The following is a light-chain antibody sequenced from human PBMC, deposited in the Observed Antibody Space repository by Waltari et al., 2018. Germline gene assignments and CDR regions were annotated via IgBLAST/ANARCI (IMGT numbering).Light chain of an antibody. Sequence: DIVMTQSPLFLSVTPGEPASISCRSSQSLLYSHGYSYLAWYVQKTGQSPQLLIYLGSNRTSGVPDRFSGSGSGTDFTLKISRVEAEDVGVYYCMQSLETPRTFGQGTKVEIK. CDR1: QSLLYSHGYSY. V-gene: IGKV2-28*01. CDR3: MQSLETPRT. J-gene: IGKJ1*01. CDR2: LGS.